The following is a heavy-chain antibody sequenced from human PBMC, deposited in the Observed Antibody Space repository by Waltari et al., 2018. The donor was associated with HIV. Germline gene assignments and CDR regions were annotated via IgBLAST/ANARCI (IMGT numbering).Heavy chain of an antibody. CDR3: ARVMRFGEIFSSYGYYGMDV. D-gene: IGHD3-10*01. CDR2: MWHDGSNE. Sequence: QVQLVESGGGVAQSGRSLRLSCAASGFTFSYYGMHWVPQAPGKGLEWVAVMWHDGSNEYYADSVKGRFTISRDNSRNILYLQMRNLRVEDTAVYYCARVMRFGEIFSSYGYYGMDVWGQGTTVSVPS. CDR1: GFTFSYYG. J-gene: IGHJ6*02. V-gene: IGHV3-33*01.